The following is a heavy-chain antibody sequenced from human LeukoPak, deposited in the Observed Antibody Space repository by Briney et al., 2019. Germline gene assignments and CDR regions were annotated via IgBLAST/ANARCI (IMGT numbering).Heavy chain of an antibody. CDR2: IYYSGST. D-gene: IGHD3-22*01. V-gene: IGHV4-59*01. J-gene: IGHJ4*02. CDR3: AKDSHYYDSSVYYYGDY. Sequence: SETLSLTCTVSGGSISSYYWSWIRQPPGKGLEWIGYIYYSGSTNYNPSLKSRVTISVDTSKNQFSLKLSPVTAADTAVYYCAKDSHYYDSSVYYYGDYWGQGTLVTVSS. CDR1: GGSISSYY.